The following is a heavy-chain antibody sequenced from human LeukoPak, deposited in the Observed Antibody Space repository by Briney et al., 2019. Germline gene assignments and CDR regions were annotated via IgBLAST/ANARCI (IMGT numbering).Heavy chain of an antibody. CDR3: ARGRGLTLSYHYFDY. D-gene: IGHD3-10*01. Sequence: QPGGSLRLSCAASGFTFSPLGMNWVRQAPGRGLEWVSYISSGSSTTYYADSVKGRFTISRDNAKNSLYLQLNSLRDEDTAGYYCARGRGLTLSYHYFDYWGQGTLVTVSS. V-gene: IGHV3-48*02. J-gene: IGHJ4*02. CDR2: ISSGSSTT. CDR1: GFTFSPLG.